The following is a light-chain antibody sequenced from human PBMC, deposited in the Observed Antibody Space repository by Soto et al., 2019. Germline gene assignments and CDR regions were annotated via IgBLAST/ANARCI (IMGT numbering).Light chain of an antibody. Sequence: DIQMPQSPSTLSASVGDRVTITCRASQSISSWLAWYQQKPGKAPKLLIYDASSLESGVPSRFSGSGSGTEFTLTISSLQPDDFETYYCQQYNSYSGTFGKGTKVEIK. V-gene: IGKV1-5*01. J-gene: IGKJ1*01. CDR2: DAS. CDR1: QSISSW. CDR3: QQYNSYSGT.